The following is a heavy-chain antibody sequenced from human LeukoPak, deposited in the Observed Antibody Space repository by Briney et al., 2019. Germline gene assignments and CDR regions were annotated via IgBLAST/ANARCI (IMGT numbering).Heavy chain of an antibody. J-gene: IGHJ4*02. D-gene: IGHD3-10*01. CDR3: PRLADLGGLAC. CDR1: GHTFSSSV. Sequence: ASVRVSCKASGHTFSSSVISAVREAPGQELGCLGRISAYNSNTNYAQKLQGRVTMTTDTSTSTAYMELRSLRSDDTAVYYCPRLADLGGLACWGQGTLVTVSS. CDR2: ISAYNSNT. V-gene: IGHV1-18*01.